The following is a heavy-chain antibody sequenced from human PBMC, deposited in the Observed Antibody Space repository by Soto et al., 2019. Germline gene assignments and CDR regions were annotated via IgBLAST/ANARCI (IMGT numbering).Heavy chain of an antibody. V-gene: IGHV3-7*03. CDR2: IKHDGSEK. D-gene: IGHD3-22*01. CDR3: AREQIDYYYDGRGYCYIDF. J-gene: IGHJ4*02. CDR1: GFTFRAYW. Sequence: ESGGGLVQPGGSLRLSCAAAGFTFRAYWMTWVRKAPGKGLEWVANIKHDGSEKFYVDSVEGRFTISRDNAKNSLYLQMTSLRAEDTAVYYCAREQIDYYYDGRGYCYIDFWGQGTLVTVSS.